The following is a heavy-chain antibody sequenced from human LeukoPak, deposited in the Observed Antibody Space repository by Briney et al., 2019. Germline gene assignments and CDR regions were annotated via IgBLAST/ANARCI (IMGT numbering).Heavy chain of an antibody. CDR1: GGSISSYY. Sequence: TSETLSLTCTVSGGSISSYYWSWIRQPPGKGLEWIGYIYYSGSTNYNPSLKSRVTISVDTSKNQFSLKLSSVTAADTAVYYCARDRIAAAGTVGYYYYYGMDVWGQGTTVTVSS. D-gene: IGHD6-13*01. V-gene: IGHV4-59*01. J-gene: IGHJ6*02. CDR3: ARDRIAAAGTVGYYYYYGMDV. CDR2: IYYSGST.